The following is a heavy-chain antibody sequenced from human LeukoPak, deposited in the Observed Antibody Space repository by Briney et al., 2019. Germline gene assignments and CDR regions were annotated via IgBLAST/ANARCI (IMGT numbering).Heavy chain of an antibody. J-gene: IGHJ4*02. V-gene: IGHV4-61*02. CDR3: ARALYSYGPLYFDY. CDR1: GGSISSGSYY. Sequence: SQTLSLTCTVSGGSISSGSYYWSWIRQPAGKGLEWIGRIYTSGSTNYNPSLKSRVTISVDTSKNQFSLKLSSVTAADTAVYYCARALYSYGPLYFDYWGQGTLVTVSS. CDR2: IYTSGST. D-gene: IGHD5-18*01.